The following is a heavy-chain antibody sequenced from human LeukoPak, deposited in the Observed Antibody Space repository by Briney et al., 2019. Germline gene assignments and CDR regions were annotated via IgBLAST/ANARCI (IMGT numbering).Heavy chain of an antibody. J-gene: IGHJ6*02. Sequence: PGGSLRLSCAASGFTFSDYYRSWIRQAPGKGLEWLSYINPTSGYTPYADSVRGRFTISRDNAKNSLYLQMNSLRAEDTAVYYCARNASGAQTPSDVWGQGTTVTVSS. CDR1: GFTFSDYY. V-gene: IGHV3-11*03. CDR3: ARNASGAQTPSDV. CDR2: INPTSGYT. D-gene: IGHD4/OR15-4a*01.